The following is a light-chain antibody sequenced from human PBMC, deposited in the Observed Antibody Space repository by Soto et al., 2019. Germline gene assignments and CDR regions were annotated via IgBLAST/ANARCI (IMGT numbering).Light chain of an antibody. CDR1: QSVSSN. Sequence: EIVMTRSPATLSVSPGERATLSCRASQSVSSNLAWYQQKPGQAPRLLIYGASTRATGIPARFSGSGSGTEFTLTISSLQSEDFAVYYCQQYNNWPPYTFGQGTKV. J-gene: IGKJ1*01. V-gene: IGKV3-15*01. CDR3: QQYNNWPPYT. CDR2: GAS.